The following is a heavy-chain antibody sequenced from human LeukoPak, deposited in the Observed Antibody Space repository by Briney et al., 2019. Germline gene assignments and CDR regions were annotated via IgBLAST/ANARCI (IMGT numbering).Heavy chain of an antibody. V-gene: IGHV4-31*03. Sequence: PSETLSLTCTVSGGSISSGGYYWSWIRQHPGKGLEWIGYIYYSGSTYYNPSLKSRVTISVDTSKNQFSLKLSSVTAADTAVYYCARAEAYYDFWSGYSLVSYGMDVWGQGTTVTVSS. J-gene: IGHJ6*02. CDR1: GGSISSGGYY. D-gene: IGHD3-3*01. CDR3: ARAEAYYDFWSGYSLVSYGMDV. CDR2: IYYSGST.